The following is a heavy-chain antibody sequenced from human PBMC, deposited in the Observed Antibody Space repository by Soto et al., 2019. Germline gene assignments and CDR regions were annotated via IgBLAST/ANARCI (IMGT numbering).Heavy chain of an antibody. D-gene: IGHD6-6*01. CDR2: INSDGSST. CDR1: GFTFSSYA. J-gene: IGHJ3*02. V-gene: IGHV3-74*02. Sequence: EVQLLESGGGLVQPGGSLRLSCAASGFTFSSYAMSWVRQAPGKGLEWVSRINSDGSSTSYADSVKGRFTISRDNAKNTLYLQMNSLRAEDTAVYYCQLVRLGNAFDIWGQGTMVTVSS. CDR3: QLVRLGNAFDI.